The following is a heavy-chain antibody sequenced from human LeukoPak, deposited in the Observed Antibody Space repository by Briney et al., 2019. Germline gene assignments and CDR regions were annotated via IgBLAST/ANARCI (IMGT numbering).Heavy chain of an antibody. CDR2: ISSSGSTI. D-gene: IGHD3-9*01. Sequence: GGSLRLSCAASGFTFSDFYMNWIRQAPGKGLEWVSYISSSGSTIHYADSVKGRFTISRDNAKNSLYLQMNSLRAEDTAVYYCARSPGRYFDWYFDYWGQGTLVTVSS. CDR1: GFTFSDFY. CDR3: ARSPGRYFDWYFDY. V-gene: IGHV3-11*01. J-gene: IGHJ4*02.